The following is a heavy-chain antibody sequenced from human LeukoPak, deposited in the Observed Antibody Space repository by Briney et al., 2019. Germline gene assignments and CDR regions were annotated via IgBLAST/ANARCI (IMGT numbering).Heavy chain of an antibody. CDR1: GTTLSNYG. CDR3: ERDCSGGTCYFDY. CDR2: ISAYNGNK. V-gene: IGHV1-18*01. D-gene: IGHD2-15*01. Sequence: GASVNVSCKATGTTLSNYGITWLRQAPGRGLEWMGWISAYNGNKNYAQKFLGRDSMTKDISTSTAYMEQRSVRCGETALYYCERDCSGGTCYFDYWGKGTVVSVS. J-gene: IGHJ4*02.